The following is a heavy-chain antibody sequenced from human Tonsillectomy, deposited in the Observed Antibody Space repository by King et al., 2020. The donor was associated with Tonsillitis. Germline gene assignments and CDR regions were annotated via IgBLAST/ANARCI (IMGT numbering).Heavy chain of an antibody. CDR3: TKDLVPGGADV. D-gene: IGHD3-16*01. J-gene: IGHJ6*02. Sequence: QLVQSGGGLVQPGGSLRLSCAGSGFTSDKYGMHWVRQAPGTGLEWVSGITLDSNKIGYADSVKGRFTISRDNAKNSLYLQMNSLRAEDTALYYCTKDLVPGGADVCGQGTTVTVSS. V-gene: IGHV3-9*02. CDR1: GFTSDKYG. CDR2: ITLDSNKI.